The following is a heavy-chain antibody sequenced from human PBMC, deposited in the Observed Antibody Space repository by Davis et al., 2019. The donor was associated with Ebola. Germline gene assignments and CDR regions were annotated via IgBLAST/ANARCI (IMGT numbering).Heavy chain of an antibody. V-gene: IGHV1-3*01. Sequence: ASVKVSCKASGYTFTNYGITWVRQAPGQRLEWMGWINAGNGNTKYSQKFQGRVTITRDTSASTAYMELSSLRSEDTAVYYCARDLWFHVGSGWYYPNYYYYGMDVWGQGTTVTVSS. CDR2: INAGNGNT. D-gene: IGHD6-19*01. CDR1: GYTFTNYG. J-gene: IGHJ6*02. CDR3: ARDLWFHVGSGWYYPNYYYYGMDV.